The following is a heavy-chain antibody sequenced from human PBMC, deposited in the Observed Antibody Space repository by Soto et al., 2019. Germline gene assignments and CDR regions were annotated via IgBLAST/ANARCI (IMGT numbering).Heavy chain of an antibody. CDR3: ASISSTGYCSGGSCYSFDY. CDR1: GYTFTSYG. Sequence: ASVKLSCKASGYTFTSYGISLVRQAPGQGLEWMGWISAYNGNTNYAQKLQGRVTMTTDTSTSTAYMELRSLRSDDTAVYYCASISSTGYCSGGSCYSFDYWGQGTLVTVSS. J-gene: IGHJ4*02. CDR2: ISAYNGNT. V-gene: IGHV1-18*01. D-gene: IGHD2-15*01.